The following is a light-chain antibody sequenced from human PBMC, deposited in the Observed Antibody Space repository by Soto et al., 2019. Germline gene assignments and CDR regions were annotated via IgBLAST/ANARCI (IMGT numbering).Light chain of an antibody. CDR2: EVS. CDR3: SSYTSSSTPGVV. CDR1: SSDVGGYNY. J-gene: IGLJ2*01. V-gene: IGLV2-14*01. Sequence: QSALTQPASVSESPGQSITISCTGTSSDVGGYNYVSWYQQHPGKAPKLMIYEVSNRPSGVSNRFSGSKSGNTASLTISGLQAEDEADYYCSSYTSSSTPGVVFGGGTKLTVL.